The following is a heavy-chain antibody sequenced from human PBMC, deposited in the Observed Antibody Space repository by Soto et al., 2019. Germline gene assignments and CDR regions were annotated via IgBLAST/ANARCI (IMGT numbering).Heavy chain of an antibody. CDR2: ISAYNGNT. CDR1: RYTFTSYG. CDR3: AREHYDFWSGSPYFDY. J-gene: IGHJ4*02. Sequence: VQLVQSGAEVKKPGASVKVSCQASRYTFTSYGISWVRQAPGQGLEWMGWISAYNGNTNYAQKLQGRVTMTTDTSTSTAYMELRSLRSDDTAVYYCAREHYDFWSGSPYFDYWGQGTLVTVSS. V-gene: IGHV1-18*01. D-gene: IGHD3-3*01.